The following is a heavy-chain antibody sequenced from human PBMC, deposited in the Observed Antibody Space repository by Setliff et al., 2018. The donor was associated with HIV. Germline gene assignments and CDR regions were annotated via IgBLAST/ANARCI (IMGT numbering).Heavy chain of an antibody. V-gene: IGHV1-69*13. J-gene: IGHJ3*02. CDR3: ARPHSAQYYYDSSGYPGAFDI. CDR1: GGTFSSYA. CDR2: IIPIFGTA. Sequence: SVKVSCKASGGTFSSYAISWVRQAPGQGLEWMGRIIPIFGTANYAQKFQGRVTITADESTSTAYMELSSLRSEDTAVYYCARPHSAQYYYDSSGYPGAFDIWGQGTMVT. D-gene: IGHD3-22*01.